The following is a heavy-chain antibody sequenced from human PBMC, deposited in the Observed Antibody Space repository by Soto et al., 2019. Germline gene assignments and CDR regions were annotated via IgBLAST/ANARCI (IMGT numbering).Heavy chain of an antibody. CDR3: AREMLEQQLVHLNWFDP. V-gene: IGHV3-11*05. D-gene: IGHD6-13*01. CDR2: ISSSSSYT. Sequence: GGSLRLSCAASGFTFSDYYMSWIRQAPGKGLEWVSYISSSSSYTNYADSVKGRFTISRDNAKNSLYLQMNSLRAEDTAVYYCAREMLEQQLVHLNWFDPWGQGTLVTVSS. J-gene: IGHJ5*02. CDR1: GFTFSDYY.